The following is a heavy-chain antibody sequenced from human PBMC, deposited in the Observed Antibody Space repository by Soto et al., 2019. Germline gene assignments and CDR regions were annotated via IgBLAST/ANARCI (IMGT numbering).Heavy chain of an antibody. CDR1: GYTFTSYG. D-gene: IGHD3-16*02. V-gene: IGHV1-18*01. CDR2: ISAYNGNT. J-gene: IGHJ3*02. CDR3: ARVSHYDYVGGSYRYRCVGAFDI. Sequence: QVQLVQSGAEVKKPGASVKVSCKASGYTFTSYGISWVRQAPGQGLEWMGWISAYNGNTNYAQKLQGRVTMTTDTSKSTXXMXRKXRRSDDTDVYYCARVSHYDYVGGSYRYRCVGAFDIWGQGTMVTVSS.